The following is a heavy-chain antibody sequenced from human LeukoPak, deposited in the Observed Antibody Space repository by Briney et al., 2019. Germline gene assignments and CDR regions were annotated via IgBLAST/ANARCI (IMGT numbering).Heavy chain of an antibody. V-gene: IGHV3-33*06. Sequence: GRSLRLSCAASGFTFSNYDMHWVRQAPAKGLERGAVIWYDGSNKYYADSVKGRFSLSRDNSKNTLYLQMNSLRAEDTAVYYCAKRNSGNYFDDWGQGSLVTASS. CDR2: IWYDGSNK. D-gene: IGHD1-26*01. J-gene: IGHJ4*02. CDR1: GFTFSNYD. CDR3: AKRNSGNYFDD.